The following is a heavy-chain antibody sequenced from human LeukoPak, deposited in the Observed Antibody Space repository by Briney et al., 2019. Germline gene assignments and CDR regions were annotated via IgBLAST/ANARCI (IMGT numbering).Heavy chain of an antibody. D-gene: IGHD2-8*01. V-gene: IGHV3-7*01. J-gene: IGHJ4*02. CDR3: ARDFTNGI. Sequence: GGSLRRYCAAYGFTISSNRMSWDRQGQGKGLDWVANINQDCSEKSFVASLNVRFTISRDNAKNSLYLQMNSLRAEDTAVYYCARDFTNGIGGQGTLVTVSS. CDR1: GFTISSNR. CDR2: INQDCSEK.